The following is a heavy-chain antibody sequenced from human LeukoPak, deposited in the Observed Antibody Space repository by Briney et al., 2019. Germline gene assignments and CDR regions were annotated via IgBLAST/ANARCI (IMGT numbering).Heavy chain of an antibody. CDR1: GFTVSSNY. D-gene: IGHD1-26*01. CDR2: IYSGGST. Sequence: GSLRFSCAASGFTVSSNYMSWVRQAPGKGLEWVSVIYSGGSTYYADSVKGRFTISRDNSKNTLYLQMNSLRAEDTAVYYCARGGSGSYSPFDYWGQGTLVTVSS. CDR3: ARGGSGSYSPFDY. J-gene: IGHJ4*02. V-gene: IGHV3-66*01.